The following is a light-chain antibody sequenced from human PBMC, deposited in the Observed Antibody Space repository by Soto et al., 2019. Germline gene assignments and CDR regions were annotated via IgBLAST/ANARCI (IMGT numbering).Light chain of an antibody. J-gene: IGKJ5*01. V-gene: IGKV3-11*01. CDR2: GAS. CDR3: QQRSNWPPIT. Sequence: EIVLTQSPGTLSLSPGEGATLSCMASQSVMSRYIAWYQQRPGQAPRLLIYGASNRATGSPDRISGSGSGTDFTLTISSLEPEDFAVYYCQQRSNWPPITFGQGTRLEIK. CDR1: QSVMSRY.